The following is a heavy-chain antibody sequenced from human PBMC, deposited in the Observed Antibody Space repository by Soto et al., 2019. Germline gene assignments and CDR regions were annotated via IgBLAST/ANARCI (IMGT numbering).Heavy chain of an antibody. CDR1: GYTFTSYG. CDR3: ARDWGIAVAGIRRNYFDY. Sequence: ASVKVSCKASGYTFTSYGISWVRQAPGQGLEWVGWISAYNGNTNYAQKLQGRVTMTTDTSTSTAYMELRSLRSDDTAVYYCARDWGIAVAGIRRNYFDYWGQGTLVTVSS. V-gene: IGHV1-18*01. CDR2: ISAYNGNT. D-gene: IGHD6-19*01. J-gene: IGHJ4*02.